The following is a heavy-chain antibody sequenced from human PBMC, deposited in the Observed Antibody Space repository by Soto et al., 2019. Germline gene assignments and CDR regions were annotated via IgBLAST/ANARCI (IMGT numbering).Heavy chain of an antibody. J-gene: IGHJ4*02. CDR1: GYSFAGYW. CDR3: ARQIYDSDTGPNFQYYFDS. CDR2: IDPSDSQT. D-gene: IGHD3-22*01. V-gene: IGHV5-10-1*01. Sequence: PGESLKISCMGSGYSFAGYWITWVRQKPGKGLEWMGRIDPSDSQTYYSPSFRGHVTTSVTKSITTVFLQWCSLRASDTAMYYCARQIYDSDTGPNFQYYFDSWGQGTPVTVSS.